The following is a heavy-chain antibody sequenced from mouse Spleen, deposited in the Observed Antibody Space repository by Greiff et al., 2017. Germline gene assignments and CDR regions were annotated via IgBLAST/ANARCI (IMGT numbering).Heavy chain of an antibody. CDR2: IYPGDGDT. CDR1: GYAFSSSW. CDR3: ARSARVAWFAY. D-gene: IGHD3-1*01. V-gene: IGHV1-82*01. Sequence: QVQLQQSGPELVKPGASVKISCKASGYAFSSSWMNWVKQRPGKGLEWIGRIYPGDGDTNYNGKFKGKATLTADKSSSTAYMQLSSLTSEDSAVYFCARSARVAWFAYWGQGTLVTVSA. J-gene: IGHJ3*01.